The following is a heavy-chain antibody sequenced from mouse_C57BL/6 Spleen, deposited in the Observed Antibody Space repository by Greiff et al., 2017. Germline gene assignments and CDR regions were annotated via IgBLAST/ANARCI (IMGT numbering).Heavy chain of an antibody. Sequence: QVQLQQPGAELVKPGASVKLSCKASGYTFTSYWMHWVKQRPGRGLEWIGRIDPNSGGTKYNEKFKSKATLTVDKPSSTAYMQLSSLTSEDSAFYYCARLSITTVVAHLYFDVWGTGTTVTVSS. J-gene: IGHJ1*03. CDR2: IDPNSGGT. D-gene: IGHD1-1*01. V-gene: IGHV1-72*01. CDR3: ARLSITTVVAHLYFDV. CDR1: GYTFTSYW.